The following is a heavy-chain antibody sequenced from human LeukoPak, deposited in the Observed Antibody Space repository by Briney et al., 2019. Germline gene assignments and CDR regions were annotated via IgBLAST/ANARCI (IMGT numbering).Heavy chain of an antibody. D-gene: IGHD3-22*01. CDR1: GGSISSGGYY. V-gene: IGHV4-31*03. CDR3: ARSEAGAVYYDSSGYPDAFDI. CDR2: IYYSGST. Sequence: PSETLSLTCTVSGGSISSGGYYWSWIRQHPGKGLGWIGYIYYSGSTYYNPSLKSRVTISVDTSKNQFSLKLSSVTAADTAVYYCARSEAGAVYYDSSGYPDAFDIWGQGTMVTVSS. J-gene: IGHJ3*02.